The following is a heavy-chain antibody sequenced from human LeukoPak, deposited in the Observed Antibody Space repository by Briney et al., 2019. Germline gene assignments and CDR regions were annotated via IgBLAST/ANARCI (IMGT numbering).Heavy chain of an antibody. CDR1: GGTFSSYA. J-gene: IGHJ6*03. CDR3: ARGKKDIVVVPAYYMDV. Sequence: GASVKVSCKASGGTFSSYAISWVRQAPGQGLEWMGGIIPIFGTANYAQKFQGRVTITADESTSTAYMELSSLRSEDTAVYYCARGKKDIVVVPAYYMDVWGKGTTVTVSS. V-gene: IGHV1-69*13. D-gene: IGHD2-2*01. CDR2: IIPIFGTA.